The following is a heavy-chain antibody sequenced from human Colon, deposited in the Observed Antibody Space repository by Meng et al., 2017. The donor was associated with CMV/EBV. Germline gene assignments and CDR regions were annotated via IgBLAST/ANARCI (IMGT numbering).Heavy chain of an antibody. CDR1: GAPVNSDNNY. D-gene: IGHD5-12*01. J-gene: IGHJ4*02. V-gene: IGHV4-61*01. CDR3: ARDAPPRSGYNDF. CDR2: VYYSGAT. Sequence: GSLRLSCTVSGAPVNSDNNYWSWIRQPPGKGLEWIGYVYYSGATNYNPFFKSRVSISVDTSKNQFSLQLTSVTAADTAVYYCARDAPPRSGYNDFWGPGTLVTVSS.